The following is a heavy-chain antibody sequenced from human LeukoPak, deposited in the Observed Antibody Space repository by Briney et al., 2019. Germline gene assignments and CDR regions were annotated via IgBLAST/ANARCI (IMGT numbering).Heavy chain of an antibody. Sequence: GGSLRLSCAAPGFTFSSYWMSWVRQAPGKGLEWVANIKQDGSEKYYVDSVKGRFAISRDDAKNSLYLQMNSLRAEDTAVYYCARSRIRSMIVVVITLSRINRAFDIWGQGTMVTVSS. CDR2: IKQDGSEK. D-gene: IGHD3-22*01. CDR3: ARSRIRSMIVVVITLSRINRAFDI. CDR1: GFTFSSYW. J-gene: IGHJ3*02. V-gene: IGHV3-7*01.